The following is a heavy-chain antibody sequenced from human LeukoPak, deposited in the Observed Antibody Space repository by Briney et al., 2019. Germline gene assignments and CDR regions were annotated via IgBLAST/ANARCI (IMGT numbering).Heavy chain of an antibody. CDR1: GGSFSGYY. Sequence: SETLSLTCAVCGGSFSGYYWSWIRQPPGKGLEWIGEINHSGSTNYNPSLKSRVTISVDTSKNQFSLKLSSVTAADTAVYYCARGLPGAAAGVAFDIWGQGTMVTVSS. CDR3: ARGLPGAAAGVAFDI. V-gene: IGHV4-34*01. D-gene: IGHD6-13*01. CDR2: INHSGST. J-gene: IGHJ3*02.